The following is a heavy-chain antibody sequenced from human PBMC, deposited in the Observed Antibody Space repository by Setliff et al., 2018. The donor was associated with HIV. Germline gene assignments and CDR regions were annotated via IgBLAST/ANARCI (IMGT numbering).Heavy chain of an antibody. CDR1: GYSISSGHY. Sequence: SETLSLTCAVSGYSISSGHYWGWIRQPPGKGQEWIGSIYHSGTTYDNPSLKSRVTISVDTSKNQFSLKLSSVTAADTAVYYCARHGAYEAYYDYMDVWGKGTTVTVSS. J-gene: IGHJ6*03. D-gene: IGHD5-12*01. CDR2: IYHSGTT. V-gene: IGHV4-38-2*01. CDR3: ARHGAYEAYYDYMDV.